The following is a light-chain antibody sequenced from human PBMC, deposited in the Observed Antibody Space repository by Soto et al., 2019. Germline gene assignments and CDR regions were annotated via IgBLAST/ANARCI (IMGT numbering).Light chain of an antibody. Sequence: QSVLTQPASVSGSPGQSIIISCTGTSSDVGAYNYVSWYQQHPGKAPKLMIYEVSNRPSGVSNRFSASKSGNTASLTISALQAEDEADYYCSSHSSSCTNHVFGSRTKFTV. CDR3: SSHSSSCTNHV. J-gene: IGLJ1*01. CDR2: EVS. CDR1: SSDVGAYNY. V-gene: IGLV2-14*01.